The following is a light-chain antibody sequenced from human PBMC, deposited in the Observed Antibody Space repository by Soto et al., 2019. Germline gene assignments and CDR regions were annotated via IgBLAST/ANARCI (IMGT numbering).Light chain of an antibody. CDR2: DVS. Sequence: QSALTQPASVSGSPGQSITISCTGTSSDVGGYNSVSWYQQHPGKAPKLTIYDVSHRPSGVSDRFSGSKSGNTAALTISGLQAEDEADYYCSSYTSSSLLVFGGGTKVTVL. CDR3: SSYTSSSLLV. J-gene: IGLJ2*01. V-gene: IGLV2-14*01. CDR1: SSDVGGYNS.